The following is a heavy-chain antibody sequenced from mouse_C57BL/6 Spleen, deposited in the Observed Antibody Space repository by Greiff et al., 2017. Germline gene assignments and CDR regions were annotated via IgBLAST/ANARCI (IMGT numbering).Heavy chain of an antibody. D-gene: IGHD1-1*01. CDR1: GYTFTSYW. Sequence: QVQLQQSGAELVKPGASVKMSCKASGYTFTSYWITWVKQRPGQGLEWIGDIYPGSGSTNYNEKFKSKATLTVDTSSSTAYMQLSSLTSEDSAVYYCARGHYGSSSWYFDVWGTGTTVTVSS. J-gene: IGHJ1*03. CDR2: IYPGSGST. CDR3: ARGHYGSSSWYFDV. V-gene: IGHV1-55*01.